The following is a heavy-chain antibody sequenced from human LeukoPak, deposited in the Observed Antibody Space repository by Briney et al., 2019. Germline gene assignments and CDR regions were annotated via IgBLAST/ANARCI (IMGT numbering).Heavy chain of an antibody. Sequence: GGSLRLSCAASGFTFSNYWMSWVRQAPGKGLEWVANIKHDGSAKYYVDSVQGRFTISRDNAKNSLYLQMNSLRAEDTAVYYCARGGRPGYWGQGTLVTVSS. D-gene: IGHD3-10*01. CDR3: ARGGRPGY. CDR1: GFTFSNYW. CDR2: IKHDGSAK. V-gene: IGHV3-7*01. J-gene: IGHJ4*02.